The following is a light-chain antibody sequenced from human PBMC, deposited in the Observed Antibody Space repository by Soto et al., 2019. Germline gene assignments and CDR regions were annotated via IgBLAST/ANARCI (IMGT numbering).Light chain of an antibody. CDR3: QQANSFSLT. CDR2: AAS. J-gene: IGKJ4*01. Sequence: DIQMTPSPSSVSASVGDRFTIACRARQVISSCIAWYQQKPGKAPKLLIYAASNLQSGVPSRFSGSGSGTDFTLTNSSLQPEDVATYYCQQANSFSLTVGGGTKVQIK. V-gene: IGKV1-12*01. CDR1: QVISSC.